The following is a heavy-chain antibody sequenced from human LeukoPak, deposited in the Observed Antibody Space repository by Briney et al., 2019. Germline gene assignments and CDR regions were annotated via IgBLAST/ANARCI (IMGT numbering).Heavy chain of an antibody. CDR1: GFTFSLSW. J-gene: IGHJ1*01. CDR3: VRGAGPGTPFD. CDR2: INYDARSR. D-gene: IGHD1-1*01. V-gene: IGHV3-74*01. Sequence: GGSLRLSCAASGFTFSLSWMHWVRQAPGKGLEWVSSINYDARSRTYADSVKGRLTLSRDNAENTLFLQMNSLRVEDTAIYSCVRGAGPGTPFDWGQGILVTVSS.